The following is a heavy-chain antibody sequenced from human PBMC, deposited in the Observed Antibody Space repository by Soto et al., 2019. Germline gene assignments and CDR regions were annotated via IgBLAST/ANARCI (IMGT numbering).Heavy chain of an antibody. CDR1: GYRFTSSW. CDR2: IYPGDSDT. D-gene: IGHD1-1*01. J-gene: IGHJ4*02. CDR3: ARLPGIVAPGTVFLDN. V-gene: IGHV5-51*01. Sequence: GESLKISCKASGYRFTSSWIGWVLQMPGKGLEWMGIIYPGDSDTRYRPSFQGQVTISADKSSSTAYLQWNSLQASDTAMYYCARLPGIVAPGTVFLDNWGQGTMDTVSS.